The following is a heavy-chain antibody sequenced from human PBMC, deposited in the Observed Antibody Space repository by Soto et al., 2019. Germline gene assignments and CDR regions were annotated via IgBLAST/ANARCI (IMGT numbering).Heavy chain of an antibody. D-gene: IGHD5-18*01. CDR3: ARDIRGYSRAFDY. Sequence: SETLSLTCTVSGDSVSSGNYYWTWIRQPPGKGLEWIGYIYSSGSTNYNPSLKSRVTISLDTSSNQFSLKLTSVTAADTAVYYCARDIRGYSRAFDYWGQGTLVTVSS. J-gene: IGHJ4*02. V-gene: IGHV4-61*01. CDR2: IYSSGST. CDR1: GDSVSSGNYY.